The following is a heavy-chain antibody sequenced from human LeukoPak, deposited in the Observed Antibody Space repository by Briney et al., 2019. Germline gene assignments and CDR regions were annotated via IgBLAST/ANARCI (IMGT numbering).Heavy chain of an antibody. D-gene: IGHD1-26*01. CDR2: INPSGGST. CDR3: ARALVGAPRPNDAFDI. J-gene: IGHJ3*02. V-gene: IGHV1-46*01. Sequence: ASVKVSCKASGYTFTRYYMHWVRQAPGQGLEWMGIINPSGGSTSYAQNFQGRVTMTRDTSTSTVYMELSSLTSEDPAVYYCARALVGAPRPNDAFDIWGQGTMVTVFS. CDR1: GYTFTRYY.